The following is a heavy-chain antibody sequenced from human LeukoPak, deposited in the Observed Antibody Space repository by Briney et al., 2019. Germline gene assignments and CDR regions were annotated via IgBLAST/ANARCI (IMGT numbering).Heavy chain of an antibody. Sequence: GGSLRLPCAASGFTFSSYAMSWVRQAPGKGLEWVSAISGSGGSTYYADSVKGRFTISRDNSKNTLYLQMNSLRAEDTAVYYCAKGAAMIVVVILYYYYYGMDVWGQGTTVTVSS. CDR1: GFTFSSYA. D-gene: IGHD3-22*01. V-gene: IGHV3-23*01. J-gene: IGHJ6*02. CDR3: AKGAAMIVVVILYYYYYGMDV. CDR2: ISGSGGST.